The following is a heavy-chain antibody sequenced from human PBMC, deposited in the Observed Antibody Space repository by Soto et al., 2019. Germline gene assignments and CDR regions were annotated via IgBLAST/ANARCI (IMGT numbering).Heavy chain of an antibody. CDR3: ASQVLMRDDSSGYYPLFDY. D-gene: IGHD3-22*01. CDR2: IYYSGST. V-gene: IGHV4-38-2*01. CDR1: GYSISSGYY. Sequence: SETLSLTCAVSGYSISSGYYWGWIRQPPGKGLEWIGSIYYSGSTYYNPSLKSRVTISVDTSKNQFSLKLSSVTAADTAVYYCASQVLMRDDSSGYYPLFDYWGQGTLVTVSS. J-gene: IGHJ4*02.